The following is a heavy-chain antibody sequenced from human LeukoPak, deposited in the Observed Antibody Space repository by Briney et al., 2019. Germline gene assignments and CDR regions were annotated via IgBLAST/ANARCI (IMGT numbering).Heavy chain of an antibody. D-gene: IGHD2/OR15-2a*01. CDR2: IYYSRSP. V-gene: IGHV4-30-4*08. CDR3: ARGNNPYYFDY. Sequence: PSETLSLTCTVSGGSISSGDSYWSWIRPPPGKGLECIGYIYYSRSPFHNPSLKSRVTISVDTSKNHVALNLSSVTAADTAVYYCARGNNPYYFDYWGQGTLVTVSS. J-gene: IGHJ4*02. CDR1: GGSISSGDSY.